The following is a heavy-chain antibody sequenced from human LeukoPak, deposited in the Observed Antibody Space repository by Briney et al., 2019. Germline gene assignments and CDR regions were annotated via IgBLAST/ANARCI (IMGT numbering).Heavy chain of an antibody. CDR1: GFSFCDYW. D-gene: IGHD3-16*01. Sequence: PGGSLTLSCAASGFSFCDYWMHWVRQAPGKGLVWVSRISSDGCHTTYADSVKGRFTIDRDNAKNTLYLQVDSLRAEDTAVYFCARANEGGFDYWGQGSLVSV. V-gene: IGHV3-74*03. CDR3: ARANEGGFDY. CDR2: ISSDGCHT. J-gene: IGHJ4*02.